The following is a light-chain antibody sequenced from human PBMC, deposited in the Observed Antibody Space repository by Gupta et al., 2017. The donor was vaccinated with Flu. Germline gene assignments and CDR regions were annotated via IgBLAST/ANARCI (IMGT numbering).Light chain of an antibody. Sequence: PGTAPKLLIYDNDKRPSGIPDRFSGSKSGTSATLDITGLQTGDEADYYCATWDDSLSAVVFGGGTKVAV. J-gene: IGLJ2*01. CDR2: DND. V-gene: IGLV1-51*01. CDR3: ATWDDSLSAVV.